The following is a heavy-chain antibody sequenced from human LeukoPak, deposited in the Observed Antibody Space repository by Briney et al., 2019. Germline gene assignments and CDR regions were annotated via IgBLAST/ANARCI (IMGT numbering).Heavy chain of an antibody. Sequence: ASVKVSCKAPGYTFTSYGISWVRQAPGQGLEWMGWISAYNGNSNYAQKLQGRVTMTTDTSTSTAYMELRSLRSDDTAVYYCARAQDDFWVDYWGQGTLVTVSS. J-gene: IGHJ4*02. CDR3: ARAQDDFWVDY. CDR1: GYTFTSYG. V-gene: IGHV1-18*01. D-gene: IGHD3-3*01. CDR2: ISAYNGNS.